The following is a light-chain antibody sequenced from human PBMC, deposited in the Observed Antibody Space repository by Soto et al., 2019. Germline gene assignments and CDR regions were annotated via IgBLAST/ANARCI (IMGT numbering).Light chain of an antibody. V-gene: IGKV1-33*01. J-gene: IGKJ1*01. Sequence: DIQITHSPSSLSASVVDRVTITCQASQDIRKHLAWYQQKPGKVPKLLISDASDLQTGDPSRFSGRGSGADYFFSISRLQPEDVGTYYCQKYDNFPQKFGQGTKVDIK. CDR1: QDIRKH. CDR2: DAS. CDR3: QKYDNFPQK.